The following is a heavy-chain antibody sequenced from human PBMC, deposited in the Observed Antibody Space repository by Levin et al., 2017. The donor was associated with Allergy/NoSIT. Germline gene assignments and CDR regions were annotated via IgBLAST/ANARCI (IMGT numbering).Heavy chain of an antibody. CDR3: AREWFRLGQLARHYFDY. J-gene: IGHJ4*02. Sequence: GGSLRLSCAASGFTFSSYAMHWVRQAPGKGLEWVAVISYDGSNKYYADSVKGRFTISRDNSKNTLYLQMKSLRAEDTAVYYCAREWFRLGQLARHYFDYWGQGTLVTVSS. V-gene: IGHV3-30-3*01. CDR1: GFTFSSYA. D-gene: IGHD6-6*01. CDR2: ISYDGSNK.